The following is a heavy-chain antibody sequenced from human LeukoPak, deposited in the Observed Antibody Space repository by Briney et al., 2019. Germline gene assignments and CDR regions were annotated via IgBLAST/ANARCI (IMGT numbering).Heavy chain of an antibody. CDR1: EYSLSTSGMC. CDR2: IDWDDDK. D-gene: IGHD6-6*01. Sequence: QTLSLTNTFSEYSLSTSGMCVNWILQPPAKDLESLARIDWDDDKYYSTSLKTRPTISKDTSKNQVVLTMTNMDPVDTATYYCARIHSSSYQIFDYWGQGTLVTVSS. V-gene: IGHV2-70*11. CDR3: ARIHSSSYQIFDY. J-gene: IGHJ4*02.